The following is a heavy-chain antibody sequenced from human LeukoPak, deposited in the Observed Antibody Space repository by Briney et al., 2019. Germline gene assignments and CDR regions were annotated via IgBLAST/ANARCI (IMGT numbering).Heavy chain of an antibody. D-gene: IGHD3-10*01. V-gene: IGHV4-4*07. Sequence: SSETLSLTCTVSGGSISSYYWSWIRQPAGKGLEWIGRIYTSGSTNYNPSLKSRVTMSVDTSKNQFSLKLSSVAAADTAVYYCARGLTIWFGESDDAFDIWGQGTMVTVSS. J-gene: IGHJ3*02. CDR3: ARGLTIWFGESDDAFDI. CDR1: GGSISSYY. CDR2: IYTSGST.